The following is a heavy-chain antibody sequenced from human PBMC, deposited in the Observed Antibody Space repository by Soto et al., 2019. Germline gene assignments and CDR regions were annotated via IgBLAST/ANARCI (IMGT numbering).Heavy chain of an antibody. CDR2: MYHSGST. CDR3: ARGGYYDSSGYSGDFQH. J-gene: IGHJ1*01. V-gene: IGHV4-30-2*01. CDR1: GGSISSGGYS. Sequence: SETLSLTCAVFGGSISSGGYSWSWIRQPPGKGLEWIGYMYHSGSTYYNPSLKSRVTISVDTSKNQLSLKLSSVTAADTAVYYCARGGYYDSSGYSGDFQHWGQGTLVTVSS. D-gene: IGHD3-22*01.